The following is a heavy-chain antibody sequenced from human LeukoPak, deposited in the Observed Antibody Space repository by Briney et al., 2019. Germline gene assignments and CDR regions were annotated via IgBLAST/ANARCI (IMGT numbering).Heavy chain of an antibody. Sequence: PGGSLRLSCAASGFTFSSYGMSWVRQAPGKGLEWVSAISGSGGSTYYADSVKGRFTISRDNSKNTLYLQMNSLRAEDTAVYYCASTRGYSGYAIDYWGQGTLVTVSS. CDR3: ASTRGYSGYAIDY. CDR1: GFTFSSYG. V-gene: IGHV3-23*01. CDR2: ISGSGGST. D-gene: IGHD5-12*01. J-gene: IGHJ4*02.